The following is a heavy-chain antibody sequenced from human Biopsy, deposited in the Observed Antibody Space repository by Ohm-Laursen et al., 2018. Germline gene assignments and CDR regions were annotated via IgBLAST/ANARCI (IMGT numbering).Heavy chain of an antibody. J-gene: IGHJ4*02. CDR3: ARRTWDN. V-gene: IGHV1-2*02. CDR2: INPNSGGT. CDR1: GYTFAGYY. Sequence: ASVKVSCKASGYTFAGYYLHWVRQPPGQGLEWIGWINPNSGGTKYAQKFQGRVTMAGDTSINTVHMELRNLRSDDTAVYYCARRTWDNWGLGTLITVSS.